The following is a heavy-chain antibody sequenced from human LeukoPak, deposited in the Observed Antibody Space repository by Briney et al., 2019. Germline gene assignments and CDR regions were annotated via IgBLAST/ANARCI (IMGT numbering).Heavy chain of an antibody. CDR2: IKQDGSEK. V-gene: IGHV3-7*04. J-gene: IGHJ2*01. D-gene: IGHD1-26*01. CDR3: ARVYSGTNVRYSDL. CDR1: GFSPSNYW. Sequence: GGSLRLSCAASGFSPSNYWMTWVRQAPGKGLEWVANIKQDGSEKYSVDSVKGRFTISRDNAENSLYLQMNSLRAEDTAVYYCARVYSGTNVRYSDLWGRGTLVTVSS.